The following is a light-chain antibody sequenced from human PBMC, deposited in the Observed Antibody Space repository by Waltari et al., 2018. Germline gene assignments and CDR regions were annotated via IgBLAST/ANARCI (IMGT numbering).Light chain of an antibody. CDR3: QRYDNLPIFA. Sequence: DIRLTQSPSSLSASVGDRVTITCQASQPITNYLTWYQQKVGEAPKLLIHDASKLETGVPSRFSGSQSGTHFTLTIASLQPEDVATYYCQRYDNLPIFAFGPGTKVDVK. J-gene: IGKJ3*01. V-gene: IGKV1-33*01. CDR2: DAS. CDR1: QPITNY.